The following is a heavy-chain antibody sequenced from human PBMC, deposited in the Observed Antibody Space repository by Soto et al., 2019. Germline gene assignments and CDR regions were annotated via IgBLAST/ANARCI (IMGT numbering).Heavy chain of an antibody. Sequence: PGGSLRLSCAASGFIFSSYAMSWVRQAPGKGLEWVASISDTAHRIFHADSVKGRFTISRDNSRNRLYLQMNSLRAEDTALYYCVILALGKFDFWGQGTLVTVSS. CDR2: ISDTAHRI. D-gene: IGHD1-26*01. J-gene: IGHJ4*02. V-gene: IGHV3-23*01. CDR3: VILALGKFDF. CDR1: GFIFSSYA.